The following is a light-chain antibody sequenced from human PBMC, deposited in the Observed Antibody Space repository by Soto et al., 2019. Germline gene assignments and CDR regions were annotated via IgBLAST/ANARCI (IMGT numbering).Light chain of an antibody. CDR3: QQYHTLPIT. Sequence: TQSPGTLSLSPGERATITCQASQGINNYLNWYQQKPGNAPKLLIFDTSDLETGVPSRFSGRGSGTDFTFTISSLQPEDVAAYYCQQYHTLPITFGGGTKVDIK. V-gene: IGKV1-33*01. CDR1: QGINNY. J-gene: IGKJ4*01. CDR2: DTS.